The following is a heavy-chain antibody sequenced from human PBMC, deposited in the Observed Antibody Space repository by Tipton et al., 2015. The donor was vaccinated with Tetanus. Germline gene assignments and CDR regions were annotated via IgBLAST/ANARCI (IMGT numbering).Heavy chain of an antibody. J-gene: IGHJ6*02. D-gene: IGHD3-10*01. V-gene: IGHV3-48*03. CDR3: ARRKELDA. CDR2: INHNGNTI. Sequence: SLRLSCAASGFIFSDYEMVWVRQAPGKGLEWVSFINHNGNTIFYGDSVRGRFTISRDNAKNSLYLHMNRLRDEDTAICYCARRKELDAWGQGTSVTVSS. CDR1: GFIFSDYE.